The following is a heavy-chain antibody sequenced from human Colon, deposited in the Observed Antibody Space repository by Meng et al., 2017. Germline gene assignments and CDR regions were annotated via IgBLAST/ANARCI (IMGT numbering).Heavy chain of an antibody. Sequence: QVHLGQSETEVKKPGASLKLSCKTSGFTFTTYAIQWVRQAPGQRPQWLGWISVGNGNTKYSQHFQDRVIITRDTSASTAYMELSSLKSEDTAVYYCARDLYGSGRFDYWGQGTLVTVSS. CDR1: GFTFTTYA. J-gene: IGHJ4*02. CDR2: ISVGNGNT. D-gene: IGHD3-10*01. V-gene: IGHV1-3*01. CDR3: ARDLYGSGRFDY.